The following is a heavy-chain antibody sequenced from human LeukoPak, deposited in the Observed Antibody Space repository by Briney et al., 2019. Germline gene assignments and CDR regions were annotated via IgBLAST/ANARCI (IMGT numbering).Heavy chain of an antibody. Sequence: GGSLRLSCAASGFTFSSYAMSWVRQAPGKGLEWVSAISGSGGSTYYADSVKGRFTISRDNSKNTLYPQMNSLRAEDTAVYYCAKRQYYDILTGYYYYGMDVWGQGTTVTVSS. CDR3: AKRQYYDILTGYYYYGMDV. V-gene: IGHV3-23*01. CDR2: ISGSGGST. CDR1: GFTFSSYA. D-gene: IGHD3-9*01. J-gene: IGHJ6*02.